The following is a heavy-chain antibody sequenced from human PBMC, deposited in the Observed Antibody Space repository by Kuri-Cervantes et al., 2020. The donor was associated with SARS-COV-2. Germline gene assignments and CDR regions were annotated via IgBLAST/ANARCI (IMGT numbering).Heavy chain of an antibody. CDR2: ISYEGSNK. CDR1: GFTFSSYG. CDR3: AREQLVPYNWFDP. V-gene: IGHV3-30*19. J-gene: IGHJ5*02. Sequence: GGSLRLSCAASGFTFSSYGMHWVRQAPGKGLEWVAVISYEGSNKYYADSVKRRFTISRDNSKNTLYLQMNSLRAEDTAVYYCAREQLVPYNWFDPWGQGTLVTVSS. D-gene: IGHD6-6*01.